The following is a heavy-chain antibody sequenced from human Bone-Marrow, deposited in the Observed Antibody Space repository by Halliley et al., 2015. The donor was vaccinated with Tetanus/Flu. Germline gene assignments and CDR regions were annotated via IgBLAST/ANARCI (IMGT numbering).Heavy chain of an antibody. CDR3: ARGSAIAVQPASA. D-gene: IGHD1-1*01. V-gene: IGHV4-31*02. J-gene: IGHJ5*02. CDR2: IYSSGGP. Sequence: WIGYIYSSGGPPYNPSLASRGTLSVDTSKNQFSLSLSSVSGADTAVYYCARGSAIAVQPASAWGQGTLVTVSS.